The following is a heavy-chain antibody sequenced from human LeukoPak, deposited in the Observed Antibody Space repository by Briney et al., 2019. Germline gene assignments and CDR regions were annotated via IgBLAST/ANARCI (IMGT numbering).Heavy chain of an antibody. CDR3: ARVPLHDRNDYYYPH. D-gene: IGHD3-22*01. J-gene: IGHJ1*01. CDR2: INAGNGNA. Sequence: GASVKVSCKATGYTFTDYGMHWVRQAPGQRLVWMAWINAGNGNAKYSQKFQGRVTITRDTSASTAYMELSSLRSEDTAVYYCARVPLHDRNDYYYPHWGQGTVVTVSS. CDR1: GYTFTDYG. V-gene: IGHV1-3*01.